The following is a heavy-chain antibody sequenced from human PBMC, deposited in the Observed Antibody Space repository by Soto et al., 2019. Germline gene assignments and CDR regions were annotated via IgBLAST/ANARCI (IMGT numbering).Heavy chain of an antibody. Sequence: VQLLESGGGLVQPGGSLRLSCAASGFTFSSYAMSWVRQAPGKGLEWVSAISGSGGSTYYADSVKGRFTISRDNSKNTLYLQMNSLRAEDTAVYYCAKDRRSPGYCSGGSCSMDVWGKGTTVTVSS. D-gene: IGHD2-15*01. J-gene: IGHJ6*04. CDR3: AKDRRSPGYCSGGSCSMDV. V-gene: IGHV3-23*01. CDR2: ISGSGGST. CDR1: GFTFSSYA.